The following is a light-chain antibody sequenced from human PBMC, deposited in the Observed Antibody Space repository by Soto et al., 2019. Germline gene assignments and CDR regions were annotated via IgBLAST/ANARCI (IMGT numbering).Light chain of an antibody. Sequence: QSVLTQPASVSGSPGQSITISCTGTSSDVGGYNCVSWYQHHPGKAPKLIIYEVSHRPSGASNHFSGYKSGNTASLTISGLQAEDEADYYCSSYTSTITPCVFGTGTKVTVL. CDR2: EVS. V-gene: IGLV2-14*01. CDR3: SSYTSTITPCV. CDR1: SSDVGGYNC. J-gene: IGLJ1*01.